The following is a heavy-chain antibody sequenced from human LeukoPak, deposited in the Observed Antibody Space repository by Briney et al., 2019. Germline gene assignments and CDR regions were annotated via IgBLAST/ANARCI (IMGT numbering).Heavy chain of an antibody. V-gene: IGHV1-2*02. D-gene: IGHD3-16*01. CDR2: INPNSGGT. CDR3: ARDGTNWRGEGNWFDP. J-gene: IGHJ5*02. CDR1: GYTFTGYY. Sequence: ASVKVSCKASGYTFTGYYMHWVRQAPGQGLEWMGWINPNSGGTNYAQKFQGRVTMTRDTSISTAYMELSRLRSDDTAVYYCARDGTNWRGEGNWFDPWGQGTLVTVSS.